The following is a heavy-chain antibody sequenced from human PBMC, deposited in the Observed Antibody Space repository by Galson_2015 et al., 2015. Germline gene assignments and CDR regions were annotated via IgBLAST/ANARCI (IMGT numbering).Heavy chain of an antibody. CDR1: GYTFTGYG. J-gene: IGHJ6*02. Sequence: QSGAEVKKTGASVRVSCKASGYTFTGYGISWVRQAPGQGLEWLGWISADNGNTKYARKVQGRVTVTTDTATSTAHMELRSLRSDDTAVYYCARDRTPPQIAVPGRGYFYGMDVWGQGTTVSVSS. V-gene: IGHV1-18*01. CDR2: ISADNGNT. CDR3: ARDRTPPQIAVPGRGYFYGMDV. D-gene: IGHD6-19*01.